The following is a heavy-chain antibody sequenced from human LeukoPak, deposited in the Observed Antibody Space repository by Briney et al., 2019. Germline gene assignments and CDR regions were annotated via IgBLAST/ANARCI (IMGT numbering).Heavy chain of an antibody. J-gene: IGHJ4*02. CDR2: ISGSSNYT. CDR3: ARAVGDYGWKYYFDY. V-gene: IGHV3-11*05. D-gene: IGHD4/OR15-4a*01. Sequence: GGSLRLSCAASGFTFSSYAMSWVRQAPGKGLEWVSYISGSSNYTNYADSVRGRFTISRDNAKNSLYLQMNSLRAEDTAVYYCARAVGDYGWKYYFDYWGQGTLVTVSS. CDR1: GFTFSSYA.